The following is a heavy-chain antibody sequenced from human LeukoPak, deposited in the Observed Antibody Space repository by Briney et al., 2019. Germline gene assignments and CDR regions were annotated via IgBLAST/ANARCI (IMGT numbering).Heavy chain of an antibody. CDR2: ISYDGSNK. CDR1: GFTFSSYA. D-gene: IGHD2-15*01. J-gene: IGHJ2*01. V-gene: IGHV3-30*04. CDR3: ARDEVLALGYCSGGSCYGWYFDL. Sequence: GGSLRLSCAASGFTFSSYAMHWVRQAPGKGLEWVAVISYDGSNKYYADSVKGRFTISRDNSKNTLYLQMNSLRAEDTAVYYCARDEVLALGYCSGGSCYGWYFDLWGRGTLVTVSS.